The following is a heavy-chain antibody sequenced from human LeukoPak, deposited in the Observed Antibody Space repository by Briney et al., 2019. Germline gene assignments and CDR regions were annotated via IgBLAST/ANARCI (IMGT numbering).Heavy chain of an antibody. CDR1: GGAITSVGYY. CDR3: ARRPITMVRGVPNWFDP. D-gene: IGHD3-10*01. Sequence: SQTLSLTCTVSGGAITSVGYYWNWIRQYPGKGLERIGYISYSGSSYYNPSLKSRVTISVDTSKNQFSLTLSSVTAADTAVYYCARRPITMVRGVPNWFDPWGQGTLVTVSS. V-gene: IGHV4-30-4*01. CDR2: ISYSGSS. J-gene: IGHJ5*02.